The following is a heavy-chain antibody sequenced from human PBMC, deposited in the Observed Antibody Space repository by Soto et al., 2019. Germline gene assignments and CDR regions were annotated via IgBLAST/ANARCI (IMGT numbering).Heavy chain of an antibody. CDR1: GYTFTSND. V-gene: IGHV1-8*01. Sequence: GASVKVSCKAAGYTFTSNDINWVRQATGQGLEWMGWMNPNSGNTGYAPKFQGRVTMTRNTSISTAYMELSSLRSEDTAVYYCARGQSCSSLSSPYYFDCGPRETRAT. D-gene: IGHD2-2*01. CDR3: ARGQSCSSLSSPYYFDC. CDR2: MNPNSGNT. J-gene: IGHJ4*02.